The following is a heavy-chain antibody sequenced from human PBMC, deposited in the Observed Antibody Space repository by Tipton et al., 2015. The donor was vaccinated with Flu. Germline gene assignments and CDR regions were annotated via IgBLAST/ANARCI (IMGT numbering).Heavy chain of an antibody. CDR1: GFPFYMYA. J-gene: IGHJ2*01. Sequence: SLRLSCAGSGFPFYMYAMSWVRQAPGKELEWVSSISSTTNEYKRYAESVKGRFTISRDNAKSSLYLQMDNVRAEDTAVYYCARDPQMESRHLPPKHWYFDLWGRGTLVTVSS. CDR2: ISSTTNEYK. D-gene: IGHD3-3*01. CDR3: ARDPQMESRHLPPKHWYFDL. V-gene: IGHV3-21*01.